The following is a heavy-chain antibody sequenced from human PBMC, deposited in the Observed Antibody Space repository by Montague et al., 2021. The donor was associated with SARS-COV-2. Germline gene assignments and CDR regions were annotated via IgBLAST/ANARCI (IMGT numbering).Heavy chain of an antibody. CDR3: ARDRGDIYGGNSAWFDP. CDR1: GASISTGSDY. D-gene: IGHD4-23*01. CDR2: FYYSRGS. Sequence: SETLSLTCTVSGASISTGSDYWTWIRQRPGRGLEWIGNFYYSRGSTYNPSLKSRVTISADTSKNLFSLTLKSVTASDTAVYYCARDRGDIYGGNSAWFDPWGQGTLVTVSS. V-gene: IGHV4-61*03. J-gene: IGHJ5*02.